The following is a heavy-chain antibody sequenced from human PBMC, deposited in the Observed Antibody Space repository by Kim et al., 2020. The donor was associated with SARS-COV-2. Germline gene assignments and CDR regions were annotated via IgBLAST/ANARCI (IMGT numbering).Heavy chain of an antibody. V-gene: IGHV1-69*02. CDR3: ARGASDRMKVGAAYLDY. J-gene: IGHJ4*02. D-gene: IGHD3-16*01. CDR1: GGTFSSYT. Sequence: SVKVSCKASGGTFSSYTITWVRQARGQGLEWMRRFIPVLGIGDYAQKFQGRVTIIVDKSMTTAYMDLSSLRFEDTAVSYCARGASDRMKVGAAYLDYWGQGPLVTVSS. CDR2: FIPVLGIG.